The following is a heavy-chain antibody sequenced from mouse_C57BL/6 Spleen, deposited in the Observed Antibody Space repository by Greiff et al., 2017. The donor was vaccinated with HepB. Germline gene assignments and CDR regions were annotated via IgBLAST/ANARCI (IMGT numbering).Heavy chain of an antibody. CDR2: TNPTNGRT. CDR3: ARIKKIVATYFDY. V-gene: IGHV1S81*02. CDR1: GYAFTSYW. D-gene: IGHD1-1*01. Sequence: VQLQQSGAELVKAGASVKMSCKASGYAFTSYWMHWVKQRLGQGLEWFAETNPTNGRTYYNEKFKSKATLTVAQSSSTAYMLLSRPTFEDSAVYYCARIKKIVATYFDYWGQGTTLTVSS. J-gene: IGHJ2*01.